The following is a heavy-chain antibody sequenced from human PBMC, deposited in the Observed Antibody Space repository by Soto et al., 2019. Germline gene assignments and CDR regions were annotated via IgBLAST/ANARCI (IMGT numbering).Heavy chain of an antibody. J-gene: IGHJ4*02. V-gene: IGHV1-2*04. Sequence: GASVKVSCKASGYTFTGYYMHWVRQAPGQGLEWMGWINPNSGGTNYAQKFQGWVTMTRDTSISTAYMELSRLRSDDTAVYYCARDHDERPWGFRVLYYWGQGTLVTVSS. D-gene: IGHD3-10*01. CDR2: INPNSGGT. CDR1: GYTFTGYY. CDR3: ARDHDERPWGFRVLYY.